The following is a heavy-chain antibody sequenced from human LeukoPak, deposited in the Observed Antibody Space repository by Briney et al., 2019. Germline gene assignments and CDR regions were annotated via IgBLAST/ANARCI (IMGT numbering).Heavy chain of an antibody. CDR3: ARSNLITMVRGVRWFDP. J-gene: IGHJ5*02. Sequence: ASVKVSCKASGYTFTSYDIHWVRQATGQGLEWMGWINPNSGNTDYAQKFQGRVTMTRDTSISAAYMELSGLRADDTAVYYCARSNLITMVRGVRWFDPWGQGTLVTVSS. D-gene: IGHD3-10*01. CDR1: GYTFTSYD. CDR2: INPNSGNT. V-gene: IGHV1-2*02.